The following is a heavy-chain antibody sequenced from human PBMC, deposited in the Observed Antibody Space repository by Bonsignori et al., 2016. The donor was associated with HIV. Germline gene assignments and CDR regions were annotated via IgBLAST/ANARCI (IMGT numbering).Heavy chain of an antibody. Sequence: WVRQAPGQGLEWMGVINPSGGSTSYPQKFQGRVTMTRDTSTSTVYMELSSLRSEDTAVYYCARASCSSSTCKPDYWGQGTLVTVSS. V-gene: IGHV1-46*01. CDR2: INPSGGST. D-gene: IGHD2-2*01. J-gene: IGHJ4*02. CDR3: ARASCSSSTCKPDY.